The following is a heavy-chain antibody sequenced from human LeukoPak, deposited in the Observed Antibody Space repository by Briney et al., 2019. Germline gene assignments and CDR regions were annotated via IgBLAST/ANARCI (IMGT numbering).Heavy chain of an antibody. CDR2: FDPEDGET. Sequence: ASVKVSCKVSGYTLTELSMHWVRQAPGKGLEWMGGFDPEDGETIYAQKFQGRVTMTEDTSTDTAYMELSSLRSEDTAVYYCATGNPTSWSYSYGMDGLGQGTTVTGSS. CDR1: GYTLTELS. V-gene: IGHV1-24*01. J-gene: IGHJ6*02. CDR3: ATGNPTSWSYSYGMDG. D-gene: IGHD3-3*01.